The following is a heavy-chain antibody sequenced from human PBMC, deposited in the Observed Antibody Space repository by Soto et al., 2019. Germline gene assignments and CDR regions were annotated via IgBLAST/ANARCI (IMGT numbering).Heavy chain of an antibody. V-gene: IGHV1-8*01. J-gene: IGHJ6*03. D-gene: IGHD6-13*01. CDR1: GYTFTSYD. CDR3: ARGLRNRQQLVCGSYYHNYLAF. CDR2: MNPNSGNT. Sequence: ASVKVSCKASGYTFTSYDINWVRQATGQGLEWMGWMNPNSGNTGYAQKFQGRVTMTRNTSISTAYMELSSLRSEDTAVYYWARGLRNRQQLVCGSYYHNYLAFRAKGTTVPVSS.